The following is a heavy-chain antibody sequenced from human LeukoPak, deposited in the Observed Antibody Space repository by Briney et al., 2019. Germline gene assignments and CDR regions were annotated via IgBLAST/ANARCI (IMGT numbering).Heavy chain of an antibody. CDR2: ISHDGSKE. D-gene: IGHD2-15*01. CDR3: AKEKVATTLRYYDN. Sequence: GGSLRLSCAASGSTFSSYGMNWVRQAPGKGLEGVAVISHDGSKEYYADSVKGRFTISRDNSKNTVDLEMNSLRDEDTAVYYCAKEKVATTLRYYDNWGQGTLVTVSS. J-gene: IGHJ4*02. CDR1: GSTFSSYG. V-gene: IGHV3-30*18.